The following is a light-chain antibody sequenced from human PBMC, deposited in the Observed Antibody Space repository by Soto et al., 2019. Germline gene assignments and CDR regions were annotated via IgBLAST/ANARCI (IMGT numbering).Light chain of an antibody. V-gene: IGLV2-14*01. CDR3: CSYTRTSNHYF. Sequence: QSVLTQPASVSGSPGQSTTISCTGTSSDIGGYDYVSWYQQRPGKALRLMIYEVRYRPSGVSNRFSGSKSGNTASLTISGLQAEDEADYYCCSYTRTSNHYFFGSGTKVTVL. J-gene: IGLJ1*01. CDR2: EVR. CDR1: SSDIGGYDY.